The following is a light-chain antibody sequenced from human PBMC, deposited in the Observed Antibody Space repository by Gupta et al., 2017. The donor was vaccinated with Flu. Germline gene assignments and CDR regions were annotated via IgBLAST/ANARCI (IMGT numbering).Light chain of an antibody. CDR1: SGRTMDA. J-gene: IGLJ1*01. CDR3: QTWVPGMLYV. V-gene: IGLV4-69*01. CDR2: VNYDGSH. Sequence: QLVLTQSPSASASLGASVKLTCTLNSGRTMDAIAWHQHRPERGPRFLMKVNYDGSHVKGDGVPVRFSGSSSGTERYLTISSLQSEDEADYYCQTWVPGMLYVLGTGTKVTV.